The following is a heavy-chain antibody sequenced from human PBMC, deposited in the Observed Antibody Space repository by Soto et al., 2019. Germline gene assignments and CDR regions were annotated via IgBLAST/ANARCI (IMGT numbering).Heavy chain of an antibody. D-gene: IGHD6-19*01. V-gene: IGHV2-5*02. J-gene: IGHJ4*02. Sequence: QITLKESGPTLVKPTQTLTLTCTFSGFSLSTSGVGVGWIRQPPGKALEWLALIYWDDDKRYSPSLKSRLTITKDTSKKQVVLTMTNMDPVDTATYYCAHKLSGWYAGYFDYWGQGTLVTVSS. CDR3: AHKLSGWYAGYFDY. CDR1: GFSLSTSGVG. CDR2: IYWDDDK.